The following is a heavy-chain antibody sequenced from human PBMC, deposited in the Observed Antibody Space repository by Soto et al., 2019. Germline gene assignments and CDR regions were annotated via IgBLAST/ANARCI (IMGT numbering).Heavy chain of an antibody. D-gene: IGHD1-7*01. CDR3: ALWNYGLDY. CDR2: MSTGGNT. V-gene: IGHV3-23*01. Sequence: EVQLLESGGGLVQPGGSLRLSCAASGFTFSTYAMTWVRQAPGKGLEWVSRMSTGGNTYYADSVKGRFTISRDNSKNTLYLQMTGLRAKDTALDYCALWNYGLDYWGQGTLVTVSS. J-gene: IGHJ4*02. CDR1: GFTFSTYA.